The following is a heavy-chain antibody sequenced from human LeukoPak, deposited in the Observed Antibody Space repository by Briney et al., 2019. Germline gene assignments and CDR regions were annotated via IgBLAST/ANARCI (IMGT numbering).Heavy chain of an antibody. Sequence: GGSLRLSCAASGFTFSSYGMHWVRQAPGKGLEWVAVISYDGSNKYYADSVKGRFTISRDNSKNTLYLQMNSLRAEDTAVYYCAGYSSGWYLDYWGQGTLVTVSS. CDR2: ISYDGSNK. CDR3: AGYSSGWYLDY. J-gene: IGHJ4*02. D-gene: IGHD6-19*01. CDR1: GFTFSSYG. V-gene: IGHV3-30*03.